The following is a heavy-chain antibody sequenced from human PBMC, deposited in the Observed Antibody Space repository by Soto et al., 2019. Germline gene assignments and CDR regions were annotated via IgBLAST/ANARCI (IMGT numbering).Heavy chain of an antibody. V-gene: IGHV4-59*11. J-gene: IGHJ4*02. CDR3: TRAKGYSEY. D-gene: IGHD5-12*01. CDR1: GGSITNHY. CDR2: IYYNGNT. Sequence: QVQLQESGPGLVKPSETLSLTCTVSGGSITNHYWSWIRQPPGKGLEWIEYIYYNGNTNYNPSLKSRVSMSVDTSRNQISLKLTTVTTADTAVYYCTRAKGYSEYWGQGSLVTVYS.